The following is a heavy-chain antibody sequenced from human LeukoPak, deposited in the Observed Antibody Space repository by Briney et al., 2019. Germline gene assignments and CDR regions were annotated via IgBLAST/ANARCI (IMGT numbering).Heavy chain of an antibody. J-gene: IGHJ4*02. CDR3: ARDRWEYYDRGGFDY. V-gene: IGHV3-15*01. D-gene: IGHD3-22*01. CDR1: GFTFSNAW. CDR2: IKSKTDGGTT. Sequence: GGSLRLSCAASGFTFSNAWMSWVRQAPGKGLEWVGRIKSKTDGGTTDYAAPVKGRFTISRDDSKNTLYLQMNSLRAEDTAVYYCARDRWEYYDRGGFDYWGQGTLVTVSS.